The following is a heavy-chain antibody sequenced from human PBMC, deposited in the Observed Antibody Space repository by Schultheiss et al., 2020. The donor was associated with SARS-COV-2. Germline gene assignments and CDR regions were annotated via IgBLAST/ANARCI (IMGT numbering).Heavy chain of an antibody. D-gene: IGHD3-22*01. J-gene: IGHJ4*02. V-gene: IGHV3-66*01. CDR3: TTDPDDYYDSSGYSSWKIDY. CDR2: IYSGGST. CDR1: GFTVSSNY. Sequence: GGSLRLSCAASGFTVSSNYMSWVRQALGKGLEWVSVIYSGGSTYYADSVKGRFTISRDNSKNTLYLQMNSLKTEDTAVYYCTTDPDDYYDSSGYSSWKIDYWGQGTLVTVSS.